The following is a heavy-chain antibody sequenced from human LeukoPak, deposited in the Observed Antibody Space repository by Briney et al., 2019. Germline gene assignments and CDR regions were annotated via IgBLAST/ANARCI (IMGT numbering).Heavy chain of an antibody. V-gene: IGHV4-39*07. CDR2: IYYSGST. J-gene: IGHJ3*02. D-gene: IGHD1-26*01. CDR3: ARSGERAFDI. Sequence: PSETLSLTCTVAGGSISGSSYYWGWIRQPPGKGLEWIGSIYYSGSTYYNPSLKSRVTVSVDTSKNQFSLKLNSVTAADTAMYYCARSGERAFDIWGQGTMVTVSS. CDR1: GGSISGSSYY.